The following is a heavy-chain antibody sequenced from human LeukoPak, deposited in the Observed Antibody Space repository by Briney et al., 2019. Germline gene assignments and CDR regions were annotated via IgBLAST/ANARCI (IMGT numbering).Heavy chain of an antibody. J-gene: IGHJ6*02. Sequence: SQTLSLTCTVSGGSISSGDYYWSWIRQPPGKGLEWIGYIYYSGSTYYNPSLKSRVTISVDTSKNQFSLKLSSVTAADTAVYYCARVTMVRDLYGMDVWGQGTTVTVSS. CDR2: IYYSGST. V-gene: IGHV4-30-4*01. CDR3: ARVTMVRDLYGMDV. D-gene: IGHD3-10*01. CDR1: GGSISSGDYY.